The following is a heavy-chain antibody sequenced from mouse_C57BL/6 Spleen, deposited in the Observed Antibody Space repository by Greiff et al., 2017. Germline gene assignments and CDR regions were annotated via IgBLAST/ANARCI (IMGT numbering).Heavy chain of an antibody. Sequence: VQLQESGAELARPGASVKMSCKASGYTFTSYTMHWVKQRPGQGLEWIGYINPSSGYTKYNQKFKDKATLTADKSSSTAYMQLSSLTSEDSAVYYCARDWDRYFDVWGTGTTVTVSS. V-gene: IGHV1-4*01. CDR3: ARDWDRYFDV. CDR1: GYTFTSYT. D-gene: IGHD4-1*01. J-gene: IGHJ1*03. CDR2: INPSSGYT.